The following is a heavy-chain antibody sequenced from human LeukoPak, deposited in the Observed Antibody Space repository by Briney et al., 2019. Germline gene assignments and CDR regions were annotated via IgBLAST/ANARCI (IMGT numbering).Heavy chain of an antibody. V-gene: IGHV1-58*02. J-gene: IGHJ3*02. D-gene: IGHD2-2*01. CDR3: AREQDIVVVPAAEADAFDI. CDR2: IVVGSGNT. Sequence: GASVKVSCKASGFTFTSSAMQWVRQARGQRLEWIGWIVVGSGNTNYAQKFQERVTITRDMSTSTAYMELSSLRSEDTAVYYCAREQDIVVVPAAEADAFDIWGQGTMVTVSS. CDR1: GFTFTSSA.